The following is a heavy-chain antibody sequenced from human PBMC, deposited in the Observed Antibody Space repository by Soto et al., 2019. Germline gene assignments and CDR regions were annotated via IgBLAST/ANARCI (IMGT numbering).Heavy chain of an antibody. D-gene: IGHD2-15*01. Sequence: QVQLVQSGAEVKKPGSSVKVSCKASGGTFSSYAISWVRQAPGQGLEWMGGIIPIFGTANYAQKFQGRVTITADKSTSTAYMELSGLRSEDTAVYYCARGGPTPLDYYYGMDVWGQGTTVTVSS. J-gene: IGHJ6*02. CDR3: ARGGPTPLDYYYGMDV. CDR2: IIPIFGTA. CDR1: GGTFSSYA. V-gene: IGHV1-69*06.